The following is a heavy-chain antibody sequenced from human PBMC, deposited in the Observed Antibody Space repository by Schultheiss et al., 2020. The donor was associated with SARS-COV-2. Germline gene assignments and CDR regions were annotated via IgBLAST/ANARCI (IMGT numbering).Heavy chain of an antibody. V-gene: IGHV3-30*04. J-gene: IGHJ4*02. D-gene: IGHD3-10*01. Sequence: GGSLRLSCAASGFTSSGYAMHWVRQAPGKGLEWVAVISYDGSNKYYADSVKGRFTISRDNSKNTLYLQMNSLRAEDTSVYYCARVRSSGNYLPDYWGQGTLVTVSS. CDR1: GFTSSGYA. CDR2: ISYDGSNK. CDR3: ARVRSSGNYLPDY.